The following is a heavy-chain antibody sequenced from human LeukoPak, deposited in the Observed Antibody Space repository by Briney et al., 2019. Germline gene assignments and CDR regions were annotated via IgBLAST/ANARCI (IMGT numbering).Heavy chain of an antibody. J-gene: IGHJ6*03. CDR1: GYTFTIYH. Sequence: ASVTVSFTASGYTFTIYHINWVRQAPGQGLERMGWMNPNSGNTGYAQKFQGRVTMTRNTSITTAYMELSSLRSEDTAVYYCARGPDVLYYYYMDVWGKGTAVTVSS. CDR3: ARGPDVLYYYYMDV. V-gene: IGHV1-8*01. D-gene: IGHD2-8*01. CDR2: MNPNSGNT.